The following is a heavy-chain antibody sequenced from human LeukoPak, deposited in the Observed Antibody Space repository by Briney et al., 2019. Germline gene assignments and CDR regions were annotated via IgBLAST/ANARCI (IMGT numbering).Heavy chain of an antibody. J-gene: IGHJ4*02. CDR2: ISYDGSNK. Sequence: GRSLRLSCAASGFTFSSYGMHWVRQAPGKGLEWVAVISYDGSNKYYADSEKGRFTISRDNSKNTLYLQMNSLRAEDTAVYYCAKDSRYSGYENWGQGTLVTVSS. D-gene: IGHD5-12*01. CDR3: AKDSRYSGYEN. CDR1: GFTFSSYG. V-gene: IGHV3-30*18.